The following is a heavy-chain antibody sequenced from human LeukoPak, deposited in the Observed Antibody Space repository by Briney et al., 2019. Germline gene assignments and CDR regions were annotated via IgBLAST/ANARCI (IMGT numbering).Heavy chain of an antibody. CDR1: GGSISTYY. Sequence: SETLSLTCTVSGGSISTYYWSWIRQPPGKGLEWIGYIYYSGSTKYNPSLKSRVTISVETSNNQFSLKLSSVTAADTAVYYCASGYCINGVCYYDAFDIWGQGTMVTVSS. J-gene: IGHJ3*02. CDR3: ASGYCINGVCYYDAFDI. D-gene: IGHD2-8*01. V-gene: IGHV4-59*01. CDR2: IYYSGST.